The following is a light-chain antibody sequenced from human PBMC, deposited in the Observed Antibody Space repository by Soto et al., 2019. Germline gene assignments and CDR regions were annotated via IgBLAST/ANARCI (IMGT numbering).Light chain of an antibody. J-gene: IGKJ5*01. CDR1: QGISSY. CDR3: QQLNSYPIT. Sequence: DIQMTQSPSTLSGSVGDRVTITCRASQGISSYLAWYQQKPGKAPKLLIYAASTLQSGVPSRFSGSGSGTDFTLTTSSLQPEDFATYYCQQLNSYPITFGQGTRLEIK. CDR2: AAS. V-gene: IGKV1-9*01.